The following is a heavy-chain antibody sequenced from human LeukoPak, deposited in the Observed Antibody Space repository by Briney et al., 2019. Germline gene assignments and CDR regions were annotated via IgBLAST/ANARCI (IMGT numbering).Heavy chain of an antibody. V-gene: IGHV4-4*02. Sequence: PSGTLSLTCVVSGTSISSITWWTWIRQTPGKGLEWIGEIHHSGSTNYNPSLKSRVTISVDTSKNQFSLKLSSVTAADTAVYYCAREDPLVAARGLDYWGQETLVTVSS. J-gene: IGHJ4*02. CDR1: GTSISSITW. CDR3: AREDPLVAARGLDY. CDR2: IHHSGST. D-gene: IGHD2-15*01.